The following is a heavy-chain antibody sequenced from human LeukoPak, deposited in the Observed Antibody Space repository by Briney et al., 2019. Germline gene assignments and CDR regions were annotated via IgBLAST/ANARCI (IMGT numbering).Heavy chain of an antibody. CDR1: GFTFRDYG. J-gene: IGHJ4*02. D-gene: IGHD2-15*01. CDR2: INRKTDSRTT. V-gene: IGHV3-49*03. Sequence: GASVRLSCTTSGFTFRDYGMSWFRQAPGRGLEWVSFINRKTDSRTTDYAASVRGRFVISRDDSESIAYLQMNSLKTEDTGVYYCTRNPHPFCSGVHCPSDSWGQGTLVTVSS. CDR3: TRNPHPFCSGVHCPSDS.